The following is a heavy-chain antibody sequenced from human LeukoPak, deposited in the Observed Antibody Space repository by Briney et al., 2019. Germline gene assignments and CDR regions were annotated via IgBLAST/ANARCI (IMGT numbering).Heavy chain of an antibody. CDR3: ARDADIVVVVAATGDAFDI. CDR2: ISSSSSYI. CDR1: GFTFSSYS. V-gene: IGHV3-21*01. D-gene: IGHD2-15*01. Sequence: GGSLRLSCTASGFTFSSYSMNWVRQAPGKGLEWVSCISSSSSYIYYADSVKGRFTISRDNAKNSLYLQMNSLRAEDTAVYYCARDADIVVVVAATGDAFDIWGQETMVTVSS. J-gene: IGHJ3*02.